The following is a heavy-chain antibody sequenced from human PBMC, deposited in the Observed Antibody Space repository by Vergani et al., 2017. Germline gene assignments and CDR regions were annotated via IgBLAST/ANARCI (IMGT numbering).Heavy chain of an antibody. CDR1: GYSISSGYY. J-gene: IGHJ4*02. Sequence: QVQLQESGPGLVKPSETLSLTCAVSGYSISSGYYWGWIRQPPGKGLEWIGSIYRSGSTYYNPSLKSRVTISVDTSKNQFSLKLSSVTAADTAVYYCARGGGRVLRFLEWFRLYYFDYWGQGTLVTVSS. CDR2: IYRSGST. V-gene: IGHV4-38-2*01. CDR3: ARGGGRVLRFLEWFRLYYFDY. D-gene: IGHD3-3*01.